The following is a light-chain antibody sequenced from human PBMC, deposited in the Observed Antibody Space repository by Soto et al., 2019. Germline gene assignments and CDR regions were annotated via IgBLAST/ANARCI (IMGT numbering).Light chain of an antibody. CDR1: RDIRND. Sequence: AIQMTKSPSSLSASVGDRVTITCRASRDIRNDLGWYQQIPGKAPKLLIFAASRLQSGVPSRFSGSGSGTDFTLTISSLQPEDFATYYCLQNYYYPRTFGQGTKVEI. V-gene: IGKV1-6*01. CDR2: AAS. J-gene: IGKJ1*01. CDR3: LQNYYYPRT.